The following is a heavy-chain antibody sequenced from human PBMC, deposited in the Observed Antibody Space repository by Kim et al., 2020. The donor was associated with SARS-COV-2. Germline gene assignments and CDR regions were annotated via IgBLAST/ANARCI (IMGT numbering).Heavy chain of an antibody. CDR1: GGSISSSSYY. CDR3: ARDLKTAQWLVHQHYYYYGMDV. J-gene: IGHJ6*02. Sequence: SETLSLTCTVSGGSISSSSYYWGWIRQPPGKGLEWIGSIYYSGSTYYNPSLKSRVTISVDTSKNQFSLKLSSVTAADTAVYYCARDLKTAQWLVHQHYYYYGMDVWGQGTTVTVSS. V-gene: IGHV4-39*07. CDR2: IYYSGST. D-gene: IGHD6-19*01.